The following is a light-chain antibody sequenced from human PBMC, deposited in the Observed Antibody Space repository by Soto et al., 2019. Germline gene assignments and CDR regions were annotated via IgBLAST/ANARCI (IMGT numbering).Light chain of an antibody. Sequence: EMVMTQSPATLSVSPGERATLSCRASQSVSSNLAWYQQKPGQAPRLRIYGASTSAAGIPPRFSGSGSGTEFTLTISSLQSEAFAVYYCQQYNNWPPWTFGQGTEVEIK. CDR2: GAS. J-gene: IGKJ1*01. CDR3: QQYNNWPPWT. CDR1: QSVSSN. V-gene: IGKV3-15*01.